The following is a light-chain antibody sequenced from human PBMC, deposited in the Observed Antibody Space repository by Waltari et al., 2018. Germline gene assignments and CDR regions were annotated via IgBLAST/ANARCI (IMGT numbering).Light chain of an antibody. CDR3: QQSYSTPPYT. CDR2: AAS. J-gene: IGKJ2*01. Sequence: DIQMTQSPSSLSASVGDRVTIPCRASQSISSYVNWYQQKPGKAPKLLIYAASSLQSGVPSRFSGSGSGTDFTLTISSLQPEDFATYYCQQSYSTPPYTFGQGTKLEIK. V-gene: IGKV1-39*01. CDR1: QSISSY.